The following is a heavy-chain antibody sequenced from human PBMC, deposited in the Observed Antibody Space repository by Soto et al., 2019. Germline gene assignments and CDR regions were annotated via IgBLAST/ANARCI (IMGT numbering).Heavy chain of an antibody. CDR2: IYPGDSDT. CDR3: AGLAPLVVVPAATPYNWGDP. V-gene: IGHV5-51*01. J-gene: IGHJ5*02. D-gene: IGHD2-2*01. Sequence: ESLKISCKGSVYSFTSYWIGWVRQMPGKGLEWMGIIYPGDSDTRYSPSFQGQVTISADKSISTAYLQWSSLKASDTAMYYCAGLAPLVVVPAATPYNWGDPWGQGTLVTV. CDR1: VYSFTSYW.